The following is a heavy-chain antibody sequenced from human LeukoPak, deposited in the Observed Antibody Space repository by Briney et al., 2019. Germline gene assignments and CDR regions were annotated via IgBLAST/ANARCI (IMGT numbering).Heavy chain of an antibody. Sequence: ASVKVSCKVSGYTLTELSMHWVRQAPGKGLEWMGGFDPEDGETIYAQKFQGRVTMTEDTSTDTAYMELSSLRSEDTAVYYCATVGVSYGDFDYGMDVWGQGTTVSVSS. D-gene: IGHD4-17*01. CDR3: ATVGVSYGDFDYGMDV. CDR2: FDPEDGET. V-gene: IGHV1-24*01. CDR1: GYTLTELS. J-gene: IGHJ6*02.